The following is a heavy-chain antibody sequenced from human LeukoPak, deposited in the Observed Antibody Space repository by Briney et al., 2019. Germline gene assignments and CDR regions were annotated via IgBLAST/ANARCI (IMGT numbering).Heavy chain of an antibody. CDR3: TTVTIAAAGT. Sequence: GGSLRLSCAASGFTFSNAWMSWVRQAPGKGLEWVGRIKSNSDGGTTDYAATGRGRFTISRDDSKNTLYLQINILKTEDTAVSYSTTVTIAAAGTWGEGTLVTVPS. V-gene: IGHV3-15*01. D-gene: IGHD6-13*01. CDR2: IKSNSDGGTT. CDR1: GFTFSNAW. J-gene: IGHJ1*01.